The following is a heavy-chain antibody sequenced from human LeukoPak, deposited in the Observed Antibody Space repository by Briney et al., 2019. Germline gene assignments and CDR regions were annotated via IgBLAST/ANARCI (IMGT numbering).Heavy chain of an antibody. D-gene: IGHD5-18*01. J-gene: IGHJ4*02. V-gene: IGHV3-23*01. Sequence: GGSLRLSCAASGFPFSRYGMSWVRQAPGKGLEWVSTISGSGGSTYYADSVKGRFTISRDNSKNMLYLQMISLRAEDTAIYYCANSLVRHMDIPMVPFDYWGQGILVTVSS. CDR1: GFPFSRYG. CDR2: ISGSGGST. CDR3: ANSLVRHMDIPMVPFDY.